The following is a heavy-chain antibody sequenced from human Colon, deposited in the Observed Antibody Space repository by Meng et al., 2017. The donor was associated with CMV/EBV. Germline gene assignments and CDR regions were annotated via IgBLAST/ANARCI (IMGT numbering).Heavy chain of an antibody. Sequence: GESLKISCEGSGFRFGTFYMHWVRQAPGKGLEWVSRISADGATTTFAESVKGRFTVSRDNAKNSLYLQMNSLRAEDTALYYCAKDFRWELQAIDYWGQGTLVTVSS. CDR3: AKDFRWELQAIDY. J-gene: IGHJ4*02. D-gene: IGHD1-26*01. CDR2: ISADGATT. V-gene: IGHV3-74*01. CDR1: GFRFGTFY.